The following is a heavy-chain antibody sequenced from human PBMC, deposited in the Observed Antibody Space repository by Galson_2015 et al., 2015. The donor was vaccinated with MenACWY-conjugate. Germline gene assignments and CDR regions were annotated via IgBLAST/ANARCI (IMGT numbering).Heavy chain of an antibody. D-gene: IGHD6-25*01. CDR1: GFTFSSFW. V-gene: IGHV3-74*01. J-gene: IGHJ4*02. CDR3: ARGLSVAAAVSPFAY. CDR2: MNSDGSST. Sequence: SLRLSCAASGFTFSSFWMHWVRQAPGKGLVWGSRMNSDGSSTSYADSVKGRFTTSRDNAKNTLYLQMNSLRAEDTAVYYCARGLSVAAAVSPFAYWGQGTLVTVSS.